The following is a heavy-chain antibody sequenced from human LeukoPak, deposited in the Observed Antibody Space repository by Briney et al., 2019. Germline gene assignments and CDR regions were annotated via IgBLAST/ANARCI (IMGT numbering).Heavy chain of an antibody. V-gene: IGHV4-61*02. Sequence: PSQTLSLNCTVSGGSISSGSYYWSWIRQPAGKGLEWIGRIYTSGCTNYNPSLKSRVTISVDTSKNQFSLKLSSVTAADTAVYYCASRGHWGQGTPVTVSS. CDR2: IYTSGCT. CDR1: GGSISSGSYY. CDR3: ASRGH. D-gene: IGHD5-24*01. J-gene: IGHJ4*02.